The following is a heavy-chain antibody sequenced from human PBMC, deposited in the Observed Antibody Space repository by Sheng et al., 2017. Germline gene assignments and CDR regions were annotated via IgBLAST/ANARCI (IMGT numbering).Heavy chain of an antibody. CDR2: ISAYNGNT. Sequence: QVQLLQSGPEVKKPGASVKVSCKASGYTFKNYGITWVRQAPGQGLEWMGWISAYNGNTKYPQKLQGRFTMTTDTSTSTAYMDLRSLESDDTAVYYCARMRGYTYGSFYFDYWGQGTLVTVSS. CDR1: GYTFKNYG. CDR3: ARMRGYTYGSFYFDY. V-gene: IGHV1-18*01. J-gene: IGHJ4*02. D-gene: IGHD5-18*01.